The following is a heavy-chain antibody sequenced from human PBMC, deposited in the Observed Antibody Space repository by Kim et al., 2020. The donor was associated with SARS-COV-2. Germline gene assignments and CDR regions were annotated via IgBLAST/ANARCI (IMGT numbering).Heavy chain of an antibody. J-gene: IGHJ3*02. CDR3: AGTGVPGIAAADTLGGDAFDI. CDR1: GGSFSGYH. D-gene: IGHD6-13*01. V-gene: IGHV4-34*01. CDR2: INHSGST. Sequence: SETLSLTCAVYGGSFSGYHWSWIRQPPGKGLEWIGEINHSGSTNYNPSLKSRVTISVDTSKNQFSLKLSSVTAADTAVYYCAGTGVPGIAAADTLGGDAFDIWGQGTMVTVSS.